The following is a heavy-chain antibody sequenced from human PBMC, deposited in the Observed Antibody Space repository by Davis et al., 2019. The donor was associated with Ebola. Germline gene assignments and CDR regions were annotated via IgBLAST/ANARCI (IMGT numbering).Heavy chain of an antibody. V-gene: IGHV4-39*01. CDR2: IYYSGST. D-gene: IGHD4-23*01. J-gene: IGHJ4*02. CDR3: ARRSTTVVTGFDY. CDR1: GGSISSSSYY. Sequence: PSETLSLTCTVSGGSISSSSYYWGWIRQPPGKGLEWIGSIYYSGSTYYNPSLKSRVTISVDTSKNQFSLKLSSVTAADTAVYYCARRSTTVVTGFDYWGQGTLVTVSS.